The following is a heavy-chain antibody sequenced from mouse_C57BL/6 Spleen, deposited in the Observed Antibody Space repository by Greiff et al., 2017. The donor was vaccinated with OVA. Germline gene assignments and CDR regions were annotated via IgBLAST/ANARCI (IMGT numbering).Heavy chain of an antibody. D-gene: IGHD1-1*01. V-gene: IGHV5-12*01. CDR2: ISNGGGST. CDR1: GFTFSDYY. CDR3: ARGGSSYNWYFDV. Sequence: EVMLVESGGGLVQPGGSLKLSCAASGFTFSDYYMYWVRQTPEKRLEWVAYISNGGGSTYYPDTVKGRFTISRDNAKNTLYLQMSRLKSEDTAMYYCARGGSSYNWYFDVWGTGTTVTVSS. J-gene: IGHJ1*03.